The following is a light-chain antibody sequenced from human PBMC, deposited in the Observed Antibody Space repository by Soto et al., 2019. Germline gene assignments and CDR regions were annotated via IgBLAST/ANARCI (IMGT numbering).Light chain of an antibody. V-gene: IGKV3-11*01. CDR1: QSLGSY. CDR2: DAS. CDR3: QHRANLWT. J-gene: IGKJ1*01. Sequence: EIVLTQSPATLSLSPGQRATLSFRASQSLGSYLAWYQRKPGQAPRLLIYDASNRASGIPARFSGSGSGTDFTLTISSLEPEDSAVYYCQHRANLWTFGQGTKVDIK.